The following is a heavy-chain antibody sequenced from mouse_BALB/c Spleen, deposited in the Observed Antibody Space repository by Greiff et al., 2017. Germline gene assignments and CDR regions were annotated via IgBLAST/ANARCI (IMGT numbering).Heavy chain of an antibody. Sequence: VQLQQSGAELMKPGASVKISCKATGYTFSSYWIEWVKQRPGHGLEWIGEILPGSGSTNYNEKFKGKATFTADTSSNTAYMQLSSLTSEDSAVYYCARVRNGNPFDYWGQGTTLTVSS. V-gene: IGHV1-9*01. D-gene: IGHD2-1*01. CDR3: ARVRNGNPFDY. J-gene: IGHJ2*01. CDR1: GYTFSSYW. CDR2: ILPGSGST.